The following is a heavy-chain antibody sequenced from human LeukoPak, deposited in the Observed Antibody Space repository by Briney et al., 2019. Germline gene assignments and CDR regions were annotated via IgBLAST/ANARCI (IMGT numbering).Heavy chain of an antibody. CDR1: GFTFSSYS. CDR2: ITSSSSII. Sequence: GGSLRLSRAASGFTFSSYSMNWVRQAPGKGLEWVSYITSSSSIIYNADSVKGRFTISRDNAKNSLYLQMNSLRDEDTAVYYCARDAGYSSGWSHWYFDLWGCGTLVTVSS. V-gene: IGHV3-48*02. CDR3: ARDAGYSSGWSHWYFDL. J-gene: IGHJ2*01. D-gene: IGHD6-19*01.